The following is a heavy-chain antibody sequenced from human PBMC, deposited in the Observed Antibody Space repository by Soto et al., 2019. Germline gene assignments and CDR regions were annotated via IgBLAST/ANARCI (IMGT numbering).Heavy chain of an antibody. D-gene: IGHD3-3*01. J-gene: IGHJ5*02. CDR1: GFIFKDFA. CDR2: ITTSDDIT. V-gene: IGHV3-23*01. Sequence: EVQLFESGGGLVEPGESLRLSCAASGFIFKDFAMSWVRQAPGKGLEWVSTITTSDDITYSADSVRGRFTISRDHSANTLFLRMSSLRGDDTATYYCTKGDSSGYFDPSSGYSTPDHWGQGTLVTVSS. CDR3: TKGDSSGYFDPSSGYSTPDH.